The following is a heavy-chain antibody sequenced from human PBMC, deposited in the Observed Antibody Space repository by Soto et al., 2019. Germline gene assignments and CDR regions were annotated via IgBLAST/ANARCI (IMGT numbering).Heavy chain of an antibody. CDR2: IYSSGSA. Sequence: SETLSLTCTVSGGSITSSSYSWSWIRQSPGEGLEWIGHIYSSGSAYYNPSLMSRVTMSMDTSKNQFSLNLNSVTVADTAVYFCARELRGYSYGPGEVYWGRGTLVTVS. V-gene: IGHV4-30-4*01. CDR3: ARELRGYSYGPGEVY. D-gene: IGHD5-18*01. J-gene: IGHJ4*02. CDR1: GGSITSSSYS.